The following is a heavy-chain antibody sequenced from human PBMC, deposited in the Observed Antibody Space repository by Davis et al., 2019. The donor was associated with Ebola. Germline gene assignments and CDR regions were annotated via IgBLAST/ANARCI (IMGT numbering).Heavy chain of an antibody. J-gene: IGHJ6*04. CDR1: GFTVNSNY. D-gene: IGHD6-13*01. CDR2: IKQDGSEK. V-gene: IGHV3-7*01. Sequence: PGGSLRLSCATSGFTVNSNYMSWVRQAPGKGLEWVANIKQDGSEKYYADSVKGRFTISRDNSKNTLYLQMNSLRAEDTAVYYCARAGYSSSWRGIYYGMDVWGKGTTVTVSS. CDR3: ARAGYSSSWRGIYYGMDV.